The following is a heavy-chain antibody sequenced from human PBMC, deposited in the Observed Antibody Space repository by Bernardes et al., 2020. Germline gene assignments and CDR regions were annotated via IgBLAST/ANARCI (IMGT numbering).Heavy chain of an antibody. CDR2: INHSGST. J-gene: IGHJ5*02. Sequence: SETLSLTCAVYGGSFSGYYWSWIRQPPGKGLEWIGEINHSGSTNYNPSLKSRVTISVDTSKNQFSLKLSSVTAADTAVYYCARRRVRGVISPWGQGTLVTVSS. V-gene: IGHV4-34*01. D-gene: IGHD3-10*01. CDR1: GGSFSGYY. CDR3: ARRRVRGVISP.